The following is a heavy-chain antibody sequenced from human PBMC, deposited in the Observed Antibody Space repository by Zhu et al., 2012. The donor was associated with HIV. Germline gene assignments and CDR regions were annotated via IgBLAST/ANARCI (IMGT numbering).Heavy chain of an antibody. D-gene: IGHD3-10*01. Sequence: QVRVQESGPGLVTPSETLSLTCSVSGDSISSSNYYWGWIRQPPGKGLEWIASIFYTGSAYYNPSLKSRVTISKDTSKNQLPLKLTSVTAADTASYHCAKFDSRSHRAYWGQGTLLTVSS. J-gene: IGHJ4*02. CDR2: IFYTGSA. CDR3: AKFDSRSHRAY. V-gene: IGHV4-39*07. CDR1: GDSISSSNYY.